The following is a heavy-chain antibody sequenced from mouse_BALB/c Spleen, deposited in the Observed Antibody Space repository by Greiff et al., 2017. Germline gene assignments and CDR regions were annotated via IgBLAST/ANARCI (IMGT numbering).Heavy chain of an antibody. D-gene: IGHD2-1*01. V-gene: IGHV2-9*02. Sequence: VQLVESGPGLVAPSQSLSITCTVSGFSLTSYGVHWVRQPPGKGLEWLGVIWAGGSTNYNSALMSRLSISKDNSKSQVFLKMNSLQTDDTAMYYCARDKDGNYGGAMDYWGQGTSVTVSS. CDR2: IWAGGST. CDR1: GFSLTSYG. CDR3: ARDKDGNYGGAMDY. J-gene: IGHJ4*01.